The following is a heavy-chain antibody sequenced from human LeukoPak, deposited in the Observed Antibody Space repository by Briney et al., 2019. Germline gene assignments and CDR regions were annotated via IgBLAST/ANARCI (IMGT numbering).Heavy chain of an antibody. Sequence: PGGSLRLSCTASGFTFDTYAMNWVRQAPGKGLEWVSSISDGGANTYYADSVKGRFTIFRDNSKNTLSLQMNSLRVEDTAVYYCATEKPNYGQLWGQGTLVTVSS. D-gene: IGHD3-10*01. CDR1: GFTFDTYA. CDR2: ISDGGANT. CDR3: ATEKPNYGQL. V-gene: IGHV3-23*01. J-gene: IGHJ4*02.